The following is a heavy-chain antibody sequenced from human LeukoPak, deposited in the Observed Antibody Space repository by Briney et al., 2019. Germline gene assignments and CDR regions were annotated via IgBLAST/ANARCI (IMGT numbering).Heavy chain of an antibody. D-gene: IGHD6-13*01. CDR3: AKDSSSWYYFDY. J-gene: IGHJ4*02. CDR2: ISWNSGSI. CDR1: GFTFDDYA. V-gene: IGHV3-9*01. Sequence: GGSLRLSCAASGFTFDDYAMHWVRHAPGKRLEWVSGISWNSGSIGYADSVKGRFTISRDNAKNSLYLQMNSLRAEDTALYYCAKDSSSWYYFDYWGQGTLVTVSS.